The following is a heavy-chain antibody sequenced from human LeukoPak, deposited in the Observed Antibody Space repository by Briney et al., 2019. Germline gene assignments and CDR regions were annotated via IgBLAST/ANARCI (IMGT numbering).Heavy chain of an antibody. CDR2: INSDGSST. V-gene: IGHV3-74*01. CDR3: ARTSIAAAGIHY. J-gene: IGHJ4*02. Sequence: PGGSLRLSCAASGFTLSSYWMHWVRQAPGKGLVWVSRINSDGSSTSYADSVKGRFTISRDNAKNTLYLQMNSLRAEDTAVYYCARTSIAAAGIHYWGQGTLVTVSS. D-gene: IGHD6-13*01. CDR1: GFTLSSYW.